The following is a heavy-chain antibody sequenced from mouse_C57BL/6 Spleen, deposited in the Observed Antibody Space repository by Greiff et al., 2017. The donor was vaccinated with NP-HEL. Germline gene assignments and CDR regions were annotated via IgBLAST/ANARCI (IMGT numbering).Heavy chain of an antibody. V-gene: IGHV5-4*01. CDR3: ARSLTGPFAY. Sequence: EVHLVESGGGLVKPGGSLKLSCAASGFTFSSYAMSWVRQTPEKRLEWVATISDGGSYTYYPDNVKGRFTISRDNAKNNLYLQMSHLKSEDTAMYYCARSLTGPFAYWGQGTLVTVSA. CDR2: ISDGGSYT. J-gene: IGHJ3*01. D-gene: IGHD4-1*01. CDR1: GFTFSSYA.